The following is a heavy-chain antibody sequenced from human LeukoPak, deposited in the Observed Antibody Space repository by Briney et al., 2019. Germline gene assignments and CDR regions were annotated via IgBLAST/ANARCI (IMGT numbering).Heavy chain of an antibody. Sequence: SETLSLTCAISGGSISSTNWWSWVRQPPGKGLEWIGEIYHSGSTNYNPSLKSRVTISVDKSKNQFSLKLSSVTAADTAVYYCARRTDLGSYAPADAFDIWGQGTMVTVSS. CDR1: GGSISSTNW. D-gene: IGHD1-26*01. V-gene: IGHV4-4*02. CDR2: IYHSGST. J-gene: IGHJ3*02. CDR3: ARRTDLGSYAPADAFDI.